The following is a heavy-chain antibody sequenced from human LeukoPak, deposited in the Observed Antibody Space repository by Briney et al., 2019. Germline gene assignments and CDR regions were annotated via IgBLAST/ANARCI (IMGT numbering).Heavy chain of an antibody. J-gene: IGHJ3*02. CDR1: GYTLTELS. D-gene: IGHD2-2*01. CDR2: FDPEDGET. CDR3: ATDTLGIIVPAAKGPYGDYDRGAFDI. V-gene: IGHV1-24*01. Sequence: ASVKVSCKVSGYTLTELSMHWVRQAPGKGLEWMGGFDPEDGETIYAQKFQGRVTMTEDTSTVTAYMELSSLRSEDTAVYYCATDTLGIIVPAAKGPYGDYDRGAFDIWGQGTMVTVSS.